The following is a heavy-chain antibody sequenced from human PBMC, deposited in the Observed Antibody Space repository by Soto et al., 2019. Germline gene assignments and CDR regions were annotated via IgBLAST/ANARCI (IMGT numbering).Heavy chain of an antibody. CDR3: TTYSGDTGWQFDF. CDR2: VSSLGIS. D-gene: IGHD2-21*02. J-gene: IGHJ4*02. CDR1: GASISSGDYY. V-gene: IGHV4-30-4*01. Sequence: QVHLQESGPGLVRPSQTVSLTCTVSGASISSGDYYYSWIRQSPGKGMAWLGYVSSLGISYYNPSLESRLNISGDTSKNQFFLKLTSVTAADTAVYYCTTYSGDTGWQFDFWGQGPLVTVSS.